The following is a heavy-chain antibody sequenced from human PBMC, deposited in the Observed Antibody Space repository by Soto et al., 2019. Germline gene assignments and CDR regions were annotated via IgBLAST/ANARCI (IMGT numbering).Heavy chain of an antibody. CDR3: AKDGGYGWGSYYTED. D-gene: IGHD3-10*01. CDR2: TSSSGGST. V-gene: IGHV3-23*01. J-gene: IGHJ4*02. Sequence: EVQLLESGGGLVQPGGYLRLSCAASGFTFSSYAMSWVRQAPGKGLGWVSTTSSSGGSTYYADSVKGRFTISRDDSKNTFYLQMDSLRAEDMAVYYCAKDGGYGWGSYYTEDWGQGTLVTVSS. CDR1: GFTFSSYA.